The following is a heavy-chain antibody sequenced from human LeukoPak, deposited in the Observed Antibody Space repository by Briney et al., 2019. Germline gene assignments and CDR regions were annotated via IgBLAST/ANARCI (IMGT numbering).Heavy chain of an antibody. CDR1: GGSFSGYY. J-gene: IGHJ4*02. V-gene: IGHV4-34*01. Sequence: SETPSLTCAVYGGSFSGYYWSWIRQPPGKGLEWIGEINHSGSTNYNPSLKSRVTISVDTSKNQFSLKLSSVTAADTAVYYCARGQAGTDYFDYWGQGTLVTVSS. CDR2: INHSGST. CDR3: ARGQAGTDYFDY. D-gene: IGHD6-13*01.